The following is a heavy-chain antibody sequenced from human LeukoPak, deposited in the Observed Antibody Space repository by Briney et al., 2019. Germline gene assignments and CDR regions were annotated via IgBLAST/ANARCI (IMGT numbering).Heavy chain of an antibody. CDR1: GFTFSSYA. J-gene: IGHJ6*03. V-gene: IGHV3-23*01. D-gene: IGHD6-13*01. CDR3: ARYSSSWPTFYYYYYYMDV. Sequence: GGSLRLSCAASGFTFSSYAMSWVRQAPGKGLEWVSAISGSGGSTYYADSVKGRFTISRDNAKNSLYLQMNSLRAEDTAVYYCARYSSSWPTFYYYYYYMDVWGKGTTVTVSS. CDR2: ISGSGGST.